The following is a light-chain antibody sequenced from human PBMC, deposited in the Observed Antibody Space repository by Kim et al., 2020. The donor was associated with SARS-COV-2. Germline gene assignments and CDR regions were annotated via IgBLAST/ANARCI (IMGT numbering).Light chain of an antibody. CDR1: SSNIGSNY. V-gene: IGLV1-47*01. Sequence: GQRVTISCSGSSSNIGSNYVYWYQQLPGTAPKLLIYKNNQRPSGVPDRFSGSKSGTAASLAISGLRSEDEADYYCAAWDDSLSGWVFGGGTKLTVL. J-gene: IGLJ3*02. CDR3: AAWDDSLSGWV. CDR2: KNN.